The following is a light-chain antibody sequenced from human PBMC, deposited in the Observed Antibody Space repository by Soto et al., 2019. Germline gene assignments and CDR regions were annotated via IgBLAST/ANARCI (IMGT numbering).Light chain of an antibody. CDR2: DVS. CDR3: SSYTSSSTPYV. V-gene: IGLV2-14*01. J-gene: IGLJ1*01. CDR1: SSDVGGYNY. Sequence: QSVLTQPASVSVSPGQSITISCTGNSSDVGGYNYVSWYQQHPGKAPKLMIYDVSNRPSGVSNRFSGSKSGNTASLTISGLQAEDEADYYCSSYTSSSTPYVFGTGTKVTVL.